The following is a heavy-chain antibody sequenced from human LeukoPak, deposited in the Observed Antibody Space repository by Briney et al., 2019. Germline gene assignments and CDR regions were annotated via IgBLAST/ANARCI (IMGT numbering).Heavy chain of an antibody. CDR1: GFTFSNAW. V-gene: IGHV3-15*01. Sequence: GGSLRLSCAASGFTFSNAWMSWVRQAPEKGLEWVDRIKSKTDGATTDYAAPVKGRFTISRDDSKNTPYLQMNSLKTEDTAVYYCTTADWNDGLDYWGQGTLVTVSS. CDR2: IKSKTDGATT. J-gene: IGHJ4*02. D-gene: IGHD1-1*01. CDR3: TTADWNDGLDY.